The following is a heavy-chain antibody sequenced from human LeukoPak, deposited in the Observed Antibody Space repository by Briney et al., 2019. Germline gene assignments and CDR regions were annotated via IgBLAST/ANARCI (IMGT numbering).Heavy chain of an antibody. V-gene: IGHV1-46*01. CDR3: ARGSRVLDY. Sequence: GASVTVSCKTSGYTFTSDYIHWVRKAPGQGLEWLGIINPSGGRTTYGQKFQGRVTMTRDTSTSTVYMELSSLRSEDTAVYYCARGSRVLDYWGQGTLVTVSS. D-gene: IGHD3-10*01. CDR1: GYTFTSDY. CDR2: INPSGGRT. J-gene: IGHJ4*02.